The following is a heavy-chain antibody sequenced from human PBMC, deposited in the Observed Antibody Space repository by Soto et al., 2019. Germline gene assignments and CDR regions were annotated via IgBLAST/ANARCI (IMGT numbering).Heavy chain of an antibody. D-gene: IGHD1-26*01. J-gene: IGHJ4*02. V-gene: IGHV3-23*01. CDR1: GFTFRNYC. CDR2: LPEIGTNT. CDR3: AKKSGVGATWYFDY. Sequence: GGSLRLSWAASGFTFRNYCMSWVRPAPGKGLEWVSALPEIGTNTYYADSVKGRFTISRDNSKNRLFLQINNLRAGDTAVYYCAKKSGVGATWYFDYWGQGTLVNVSS.